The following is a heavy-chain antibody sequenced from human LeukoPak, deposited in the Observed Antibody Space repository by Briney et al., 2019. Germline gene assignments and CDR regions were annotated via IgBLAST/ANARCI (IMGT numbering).Heavy chain of an antibody. V-gene: IGHV1-2*02. CDR2: INPNSGGT. Sequence: ASVSVSCKPSGYTFTDYYMHWVRQAPRQGLGWMGWINPNSGGTKYAQKFQGRVTMTRDTSISTVYMELSRPRSDDTAVYYCARDFRGYSYLYGMDVWGQGNTVTVSS. CDR1: GYTFTDYY. J-gene: IGHJ6*02. CDR3: ARDFRGYSYLYGMDV. D-gene: IGHD5-18*01.